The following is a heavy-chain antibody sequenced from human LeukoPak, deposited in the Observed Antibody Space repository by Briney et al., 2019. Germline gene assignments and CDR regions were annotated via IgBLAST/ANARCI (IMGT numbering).Heavy chain of an antibody. Sequence: SGGSLRLSCAASGFTFSSYGMHWVRQAPGKGLEWVAFIRYDGSNKYYADSVKGRFTISRDNSKNTLYLQMNSLRAEDTAVYYCAKPVGQKKIVVAGGAFDIWGQGTMVTVSS. J-gene: IGHJ3*02. CDR2: IRYDGSNK. D-gene: IGHD3-22*01. V-gene: IGHV3-30*02. CDR1: GFTFSSYG. CDR3: AKPVGQKKIVVAGGAFDI.